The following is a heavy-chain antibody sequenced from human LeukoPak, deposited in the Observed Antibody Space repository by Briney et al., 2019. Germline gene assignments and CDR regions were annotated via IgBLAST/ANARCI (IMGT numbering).Heavy chain of an antibody. CDR3: ATETAMGYFDY. Sequence: SVKVSCKASEGTFSNHAIIWVRLAPGQGLEWMGRIVPIFDMATYAHKFHGRVTITADKSASTAYMEVSGLTSDDTAVFYCATETAMGYFDYWGQGTQLTVSS. V-gene: IGHV1-69*04. J-gene: IGHJ4*02. CDR1: EGTFSNHA. CDR2: IVPIFDMA. D-gene: IGHD5-18*01.